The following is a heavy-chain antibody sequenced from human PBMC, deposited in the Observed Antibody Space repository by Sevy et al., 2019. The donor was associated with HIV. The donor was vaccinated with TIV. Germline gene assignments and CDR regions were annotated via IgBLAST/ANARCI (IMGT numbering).Heavy chain of an antibody. V-gene: IGHV4-31*03. CDR1: GASITSGDYY. Sequence: SQTLSLTCTVSGASITSGDYYWSWIRQHPGKGLEWIGYIYYSGSTDYNPSLKSRVTISQDTSQSQFSLKLSSVTAADTAIYYCARTPVSGGGWYYFDYWGQGTQVTVSS. J-gene: IGHJ4*02. CDR2: IYYSGST. CDR3: ARTPVSGGGWYYFDY. D-gene: IGHD6-19*01.